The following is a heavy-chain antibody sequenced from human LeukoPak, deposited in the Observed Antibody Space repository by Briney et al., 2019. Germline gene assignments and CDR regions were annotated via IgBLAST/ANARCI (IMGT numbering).Heavy chain of an antibody. V-gene: IGHV4-4*07. J-gene: IGHJ4*02. CDR1: GASISAYY. CDR2: IYTSGRT. Sequence: SETLSLTCTVSGASISAYYWNWIRQPAGKGLEWIGRIYTSGRTNYNPSFKSRVTLSVDTSKNQFSLNLSSVTAADTAVYYCATRFDYWGQGTLVTVSS. CDR3: ATRFDY.